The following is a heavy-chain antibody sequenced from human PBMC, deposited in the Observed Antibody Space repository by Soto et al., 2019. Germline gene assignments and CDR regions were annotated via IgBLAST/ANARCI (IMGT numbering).Heavy chain of an antibody. J-gene: IGHJ4*02. Sequence: ASVKVSCKASGGTFSSYSISWVRQAPGQGLEWMGGIIPIFGTANYAQKFQGRVTITADESTSTAYMELSSLRSEDTAVYYCARVRDNTAMVCLGYWGQGTLVTVSS. CDR3: ARVRDNTAMVCLGY. CDR1: GGTFSSYS. D-gene: IGHD5-18*01. V-gene: IGHV1-69*13. CDR2: IIPIFGTA.